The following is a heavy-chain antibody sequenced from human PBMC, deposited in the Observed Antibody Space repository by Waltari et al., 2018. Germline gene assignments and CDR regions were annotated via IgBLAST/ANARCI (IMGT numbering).Heavy chain of an antibody. D-gene: IGHD3-22*01. CDR3: ARNSYYDNAFDI. CDR1: GASITSGSYY. Sequence: QVQLQESGPGLVKPSQTLSLTCTVSGASITSGSYYWCWIRQPAGKGLEWIGRIHTSGSTNYTPSLNSRVTISRDTSKNQFSLELTSVTAADTAVYYCARNSYYDNAFDIWGLGTAVTVSS. CDR2: IHTSGST. J-gene: IGHJ3*02. V-gene: IGHV4-61*02.